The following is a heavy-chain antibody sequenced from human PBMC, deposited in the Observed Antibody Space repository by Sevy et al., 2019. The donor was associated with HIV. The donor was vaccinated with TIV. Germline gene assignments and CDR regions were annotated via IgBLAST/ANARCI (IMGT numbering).Heavy chain of an antibody. J-gene: IGHJ4*02. D-gene: IGHD3-22*01. CDR1: GVSISNGGNY. CDR2: IFYSGDT. CDR3: ARIFRAPYYYNSGGYYRN. Sequence: SETLSLTCSVSGVSISNGGNYWAWVRQHPGKGLEWIGSIFYSGDTFYNPSLEGRLSISVDTSENLLSLRLSSVTAADTAVYVCARIFRAPYYYNSGGYYRNWGQGTQVTVSS. V-gene: IGHV4-31*03.